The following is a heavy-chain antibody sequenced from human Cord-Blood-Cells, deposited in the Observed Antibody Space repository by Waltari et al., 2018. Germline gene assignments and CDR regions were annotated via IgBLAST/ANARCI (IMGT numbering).Heavy chain of an antibody. CDR2: INHSGST. CDR1: GGSSSGYY. Sequence: QVQLQQWGAGLLKPSETLSLTCAVYGGSSSGYYWSWIRQPPGKGLEWIGEINHSGSTNYNPSLKSRVTISVDTSKNQFSLKLSSVTAADTAVYYCARHKTNFDYWGQGTLVTVSS. V-gene: IGHV4-34*01. CDR3: ARHKTNFDY. J-gene: IGHJ4*02.